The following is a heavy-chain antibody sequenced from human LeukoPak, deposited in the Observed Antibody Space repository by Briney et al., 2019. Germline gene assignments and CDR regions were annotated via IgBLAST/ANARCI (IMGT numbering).Heavy chain of an antibody. CDR3: TRGRYGSM. V-gene: IGHV3-48*03. J-gene: IGHJ4*02. Sequence: GGSLRLSCVASGFTFSSYEMNWVRQAPGKGLEWVSYIGGGGSTIYYADSMKGRFTISRDNAKNSLYLQMNSLRAEDTAVYYCTRGRYGSMWGQGTLVTVSS. D-gene: IGHD3-10*01. CDR2: IGGGGSTI. CDR1: GFTFSSYE.